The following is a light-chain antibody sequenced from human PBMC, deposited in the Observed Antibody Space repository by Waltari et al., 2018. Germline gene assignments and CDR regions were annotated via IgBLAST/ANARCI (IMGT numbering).Light chain of an antibody. CDR3: SSYTDSRTGV. Sequence: QSALTQPASVSGSPGQSITIDCAGTSRYIGGYNYVAWYQQHPGRVPKLLIYDVDNRPSGISDRFSGSKSGNTASLTISGLQAEDEADYFCSSYTDSRTGVFGGGTKLTVL. CDR1: SRYIGGYNY. V-gene: IGLV2-14*03. J-gene: IGLJ3*02. CDR2: DVD.